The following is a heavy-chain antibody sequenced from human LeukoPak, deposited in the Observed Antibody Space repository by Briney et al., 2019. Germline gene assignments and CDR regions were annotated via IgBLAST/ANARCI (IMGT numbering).Heavy chain of an antibody. V-gene: IGHV4-39*07. J-gene: IGHJ5*02. D-gene: IGHD2-15*01. CDR1: GGSISSSSYY. Sequence: SETLSLTCTVSGGSISSSSYYWGWIRQPPGKGLEWIGSIYYSGSTYHNPSLKSRVTISVDTSKNQFSLKLSSVTAADTAVYYCARERVRAKGYCSGGSCYRSGWFDPWGQGTLVTVSS. CDR3: ARERVRAKGYCSGGSCYRSGWFDP. CDR2: IYYSGST.